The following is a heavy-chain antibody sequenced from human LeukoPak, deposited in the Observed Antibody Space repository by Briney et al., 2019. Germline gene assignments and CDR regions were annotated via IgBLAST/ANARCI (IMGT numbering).Heavy chain of an antibody. CDR2: INHSGST. CDR1: GGSFSGYY. Sequence: PSETLSLTCAVYGGSFSGYYWSWIRQPPGKGLEWIGEINHSGSTNYNPSLKSRVTISVDTSKNQFSLKLSSVTAADTAVYYCARGNLLLPYMDVWGKGTTVTVSS. V-gene: IGHV4-34*01. D-gene: IGHD3-22*01. J-gene: IGHJ6*03. CDR3: ARGNLLLPYMDV.